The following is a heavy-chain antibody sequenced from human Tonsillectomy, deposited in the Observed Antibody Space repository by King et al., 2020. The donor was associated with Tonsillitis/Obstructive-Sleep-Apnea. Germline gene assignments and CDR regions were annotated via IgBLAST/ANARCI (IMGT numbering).Heavy chain of an antibody. CDR2: INHSGST. D-gene: IGHD3-10*01. J-gene: IGHJ5*02. CDR1: GGSFSGYY. Sequence: VQLQQWGAGLLKPSEPLSLTCAVYGGSFSGYYWSWLRQPPGKGLEWIGEINHSGSTNYNPSLKSRVTISVDTSRNQFSLKLSSVTAADTAVYYCARGYYYGSGSPIYNWFDPWGQGTLVTVSS. CDR3: ARGYYYGSGSPIYNWFDP. V-gene: IGHV4-34*01.